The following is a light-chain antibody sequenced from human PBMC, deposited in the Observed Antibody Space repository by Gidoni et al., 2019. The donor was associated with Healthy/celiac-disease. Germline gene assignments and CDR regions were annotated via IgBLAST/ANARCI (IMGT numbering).Light chain of an antibody. V-gene: IGKV1D-8*01. Sequence: VIWMTQSPSLLSASTGDRVTISCRISQGISSYLAWYQQKPGKDPELLIYAASTLQSGVPSRFSGSGSGTDFTLTISCLQSEDFATYYWQQYYSFPRTFGGGTKVEIK. CDR3: QQYYSFPRT. J-gene: IGKJ4*01. CDR2: AAS. CDR1: QGISSY.